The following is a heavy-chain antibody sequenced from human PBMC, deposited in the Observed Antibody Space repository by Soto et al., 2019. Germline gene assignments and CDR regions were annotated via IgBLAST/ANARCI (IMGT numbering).Heavy chain of an antibody. V-gene: IGHV1-8*01. CDR3: ARGRFRRTWFDP. Sequence: QVQLVQSGAEEKKLGASVRVSCKASGYTFTNCDIHWVRQATGQGLEWMGWMNPDSGNTGQSKQFQGRVTMTRDTSISTAYMEMSSLRSEDTAVYYCARGRFRRTWFDPWGQGTLVTVSS. CDR1: GYTFTNCD. CDR2: MNPDSGNT. J-gene: IGHJ5*02. D-gene: IGHD3-16*01.